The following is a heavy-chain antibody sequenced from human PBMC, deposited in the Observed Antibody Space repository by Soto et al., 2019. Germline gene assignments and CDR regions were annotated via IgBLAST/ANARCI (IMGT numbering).Heavy chain of an antibody. CDR3: TRGGGNQLGECYDN. V-gene: IGHV3-30*04. Sequence: QVQLVESGGGVVQPGRSLRLSCAASGFTFSSYTMHWVRQAPGKGLDWVALIYYDGSQKNYADSVKGRFTISRDNSKKMMNLEMNSLRTEDTAVYYCTRGGGNQLGECYDNWGQGTLVTVSS. D-gene: IGHD5-12*01. CDR2: IYYDGSQK. J-gene: IGHJ4*02. CDR1: GFTFSSYT.